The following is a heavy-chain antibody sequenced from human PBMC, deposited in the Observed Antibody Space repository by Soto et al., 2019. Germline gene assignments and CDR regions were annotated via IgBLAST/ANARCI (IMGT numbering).Heavy chain of an antibody. D-gene: IGHD3-22*01. CDR2: ISSSGSTT. V-gene: IGHV3-48*03. CDR1: GFTFSSYE. CDR3: AREENYYESSGYAGRYFDY. J-gene: IGHJ4*02. Sequence: RGGSLRLSCEVSGFTFSSYEMSWVRQAPGKGLECIAYISSSGSTTDHADSVKGRFTVSRDNAKNSLYLEMNSLRVEDSGIYYCAREENYYESSGYAGRYFDYWGQGALVTVSS.